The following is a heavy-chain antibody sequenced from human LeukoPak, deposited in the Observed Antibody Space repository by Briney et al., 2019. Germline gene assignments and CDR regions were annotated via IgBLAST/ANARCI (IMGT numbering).Heavy chain of an antibody. CDR3: ARVSRSSTAGY. CDR1: GFTFSSYA. D-gene: IGHD6-13*01. CDR2: IYYSGST. Sequence: LRLSCAASGFTFSSYAVSWVRQPPGKGLEWIGYIYYSGSTYYNPSLKSRVTISVDTSKNQFSLKLSSVTAADTAVYYCARVSRSSTAGYWGQGTLVTVSS. J-gene: IGHJ4*02. V-gene: IGHV4-30-4*08.